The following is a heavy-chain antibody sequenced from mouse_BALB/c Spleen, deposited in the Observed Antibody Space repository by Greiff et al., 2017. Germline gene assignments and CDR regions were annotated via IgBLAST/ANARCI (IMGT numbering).Heavy chain of an antibody. CDR1: GFTFSDYG. V-gene: IGHV5-15*02. CDR3: ARGDYDGPPFAY. D-gene: IGHD2-4*01. CDR2: ISNLAYSI. Sequence: EVKVVESGGGLMQPGGSRKLSCAASGFTFSDYGMAWVRQAPGKGPEWVAFISNLAYSIYYADTVTGRFTISRENAKNTLYLEMSSLRSEDTAMYYCARGDYDGPPFAYWGQGTLVTVSA. J-gene: IGHJ3*01.